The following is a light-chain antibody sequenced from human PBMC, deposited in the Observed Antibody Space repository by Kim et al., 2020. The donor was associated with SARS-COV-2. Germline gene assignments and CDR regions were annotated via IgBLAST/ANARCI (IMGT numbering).Light chain of an antibody. CDR2: KAS. Sequence: VSVGDRVTITCRASQSISMLLAWYQQKPGKAPKVLIYKASSLESGVPPRFSGSGSGTEFTLTISTLQPEDFATYYCQQYVNYPLTFGGGTKVDIK. CDR1: QSISML. J-gene: IGKJ4*01. CDR3: QQYVNYPLT. V-gene: IGKV1-5*03.